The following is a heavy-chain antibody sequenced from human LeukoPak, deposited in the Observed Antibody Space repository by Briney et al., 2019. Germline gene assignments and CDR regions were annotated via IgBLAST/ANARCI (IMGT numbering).Heavy chain of an antibody. J-gene: IGHJ4*02. V-gene: IGHV4-38-2*01. CDR2: IYHSGST. CDR1: GYSISSGYY. CDR3: ERHSGKDIAAGGNFEY. D-gene: IGHD6-13*01. Sequence: PSETLSLTGAVSGYSISSGYYWGWIRQPPGKGLEWIGSIYHSGSTYYNPSLKSRVTISVDTSKNQFSLKLSSVTAADTAVYYCERHSGKDIAAGGNFEYWGQGTLVTVSS.